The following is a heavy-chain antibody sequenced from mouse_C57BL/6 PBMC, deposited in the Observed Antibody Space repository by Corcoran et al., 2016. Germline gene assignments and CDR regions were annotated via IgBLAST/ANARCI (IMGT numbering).Heavy chain of an antibody. D-gene: IGHD1-1*01. CDR2: INTYSGVP. J-gene: IGHJ2*01. Sequence: QIQLVQSGPELKKPGETVKISCKASGYTFTTYGMSWVKQAPGKGLKWMGWINTYSGVPTYADDFKGRFAFSLETSASTAYLQINNLKNEDTATYCWARGDYGEGTGYFDYWGQGTTLTVSS. CDR1: GYTFTTYG. V-gene: IGHV9-3*01. CDR3: ARGDYGEGTGYFDY.